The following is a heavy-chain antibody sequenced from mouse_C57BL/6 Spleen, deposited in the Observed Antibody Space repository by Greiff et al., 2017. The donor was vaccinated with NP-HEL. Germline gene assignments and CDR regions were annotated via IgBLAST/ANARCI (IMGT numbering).Heavy chain of an antibody. CDR1: GYTFTSYW. CDR3: ARSEPGSAYYAMDY. J-gene: IGHJ4*01. CDR2: IDPNSGGT. Sequence: VQLQQSGAELVKPGASVKLSCKASGYTFTSYWMHWVKQRPGRGLEWIGRIDPNSGGTKYNEKFKSKATLTVDKPSSTAYMQLSSLTSEDSAVYYCARSEPGSAYYAMDYWGQGTSVTVSS. V-gene: IGHV1-72*01. D-gene: IGHD1-1*01.